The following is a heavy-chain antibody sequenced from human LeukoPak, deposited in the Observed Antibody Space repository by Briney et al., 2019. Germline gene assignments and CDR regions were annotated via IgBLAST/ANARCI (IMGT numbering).Heavy chain of an antibody. CDR3: ARLLLGDIVVVPAAPYFDY. Sequence: SETLSLTCTVSGGSISSSSYYWGWIRQPPGKGLEWIGSIYYSGSTYYNPSLKSRVTISVDTSKNQFSLKRSSVTAADTAVYYCARLLLGDIVVVPAAPYFDYWGQGTLVTVSS. J-gene: IGHJ4*02. CDR2: IYYSGST. D-gene: IGHD2-2*01. CDR1: GGSISSSSYY. V-gene: IGHV4-39*01.